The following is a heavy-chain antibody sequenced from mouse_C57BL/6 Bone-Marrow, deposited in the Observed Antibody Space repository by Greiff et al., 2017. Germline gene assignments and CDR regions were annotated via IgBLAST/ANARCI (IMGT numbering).Heavy chain of an antibody. CDR2: ISDGGSYT. Sequence: EVKLMESGGGLVKPGGSLKLSCAASGFTFSSYAMSWVRQTPEKRLEWVATISDGGSYTYYPDNVKGRFTISRDNAKNNLYLQMSHLKSEDTAMYYCARDYDYDLWYFDVWGTGTTVTVSS. V-gene: IGHV5-4*01. J-gene: IGHJ1*03. D-gene: IGHD2-4*01. CDR1: GFTFSSYA. CDR3: ARDYDYDLWYFDV.